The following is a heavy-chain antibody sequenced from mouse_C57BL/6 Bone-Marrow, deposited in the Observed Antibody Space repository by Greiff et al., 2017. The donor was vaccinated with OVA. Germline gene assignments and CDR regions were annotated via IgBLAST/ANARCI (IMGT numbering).Heavy chain of an antibody. CDR3: ARGRVYGHFDY. V-gene: IGHV1-80*01. CDR1: GYAFSSYW. Sequence: QVQLKESGAELVKPGASVKISCKASGYAFSSYWMNWVKQRPGKGLEWIGQIYPGDGDTNYNGKFKGKATLTADKSSSTAYMQLSSLTSEDSAVYFCARGRVYGHFDYWGQGTTLTVSS. CDR2: IYPGDGDT. J-gene: IGHJ2*01. D-gene: IGHD1-1*02.